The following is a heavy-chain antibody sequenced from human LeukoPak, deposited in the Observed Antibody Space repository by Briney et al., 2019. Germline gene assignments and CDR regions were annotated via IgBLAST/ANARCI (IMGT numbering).Heavy chain of an antibody. CDR3: AKVGYCSSGSCYTAFDI. J-gene: IGHJ3*02. V-gene: IGHV3-21*04. Sequence: PGGSLKLSWAASGFKFSNFIINWVRQAAGKGLELVSSISYESSYIYYEVSVKGRFTISRDNSENTLYLQMNSLRAEDTAVYYCAKVGYCSSGSCYTAFDIWGQGTMVTVSS. CDR1: GFKFSNFI. CDR2: ISYESSYI. D-gene: IGHD2-15*01.